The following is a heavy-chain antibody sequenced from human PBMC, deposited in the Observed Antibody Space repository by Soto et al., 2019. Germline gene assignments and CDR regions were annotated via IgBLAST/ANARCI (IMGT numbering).Heavy chain of an antibody. CDR1: GYTFTGYY. D-gene: IGHD6-19*01. CDR3: ARGIAVAGRAILLDY. V-gene: IGHV1-2*02. CDR2: INPNSGGT. J-gene: IGHJ4*02. Sequence: EASVKVSCKASGYTFTGYYMHWVRQAPGQGLEWMGWINPNSGGTNYAQKFQGRVTMTRDTSISTAYMELSRLRSDDTAVYYCARGIAVAGRAILLDYWGQGTLVTVSS.